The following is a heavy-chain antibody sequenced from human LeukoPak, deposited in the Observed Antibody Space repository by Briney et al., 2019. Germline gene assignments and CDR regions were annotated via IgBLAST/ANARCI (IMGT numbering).Heavy chain of an antibody. J-gene: IGHJ4*02. CDR3: AGGGYSYGYGGYFDY. V-gene: IGHV3-48*03. CDR1: GFTSSSYK. Sequence: GGSLRLSCAPSGFTSSSYKMNWVRQAPGKGLEWVSYISSSGSTIYYADSVKGRFTISRDNAKNSLYLQMNSLRAEDTAVYYCAGGGYSYGYGGYFDYWGQGTLVTVSS. D-gene: IGHD5-18*01. CDR2: ISSSGSTI.